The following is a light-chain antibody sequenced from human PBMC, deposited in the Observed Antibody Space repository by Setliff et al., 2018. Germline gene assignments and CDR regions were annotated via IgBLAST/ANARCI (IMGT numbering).Light chain of an antibody. CDR3: SSYAGSNKLV. Sequence: QSVLTQPPSASGSPGQSVTISCTGTSSDVGAYKYVSWYQQHPGKAPKLMIYEVTRRPSGVPDRFSGSKSGNTASLTVSGLQAEDEADYYCSSYAGSNKLVFGTGTKVTV. CDR1: SSDVGAYKY. V-gene: IGLV2-8*01. CDR2: EVT. J-gene: IGLJ1*01.